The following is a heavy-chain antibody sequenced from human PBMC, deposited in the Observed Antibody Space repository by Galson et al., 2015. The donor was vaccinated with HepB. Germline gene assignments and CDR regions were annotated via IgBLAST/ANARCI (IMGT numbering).Heavy chain of an antibody. CDR1: GYTFTGYY. V-gene: IGHV1-2*06. Sequence: SVKVSCKASGYTFTGYYMHWVRQAPGQGLEWMGRINPNSGGTNYAQKFQGRVTMTRDTSISTAHMELSRLRSDDTAVYYCARVPTNYYDSSGSWDYWGQGTLVTVSS. J-gene: IGHJ4*02. CDR3: ARVPTNYYDSSGSWDY. D-gene: IGHD3-22*01. CDR2: INPNSGGT.